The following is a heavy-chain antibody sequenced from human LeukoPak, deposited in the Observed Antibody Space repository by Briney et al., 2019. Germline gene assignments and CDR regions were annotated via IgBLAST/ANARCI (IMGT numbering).Heavy chain of an antibody. Sequence: ASVKVSCKASGYTFTGYYMHWVRQAPGLGLEWMGWINPNSGGTNYAQKFQGRVTMTRDTSISTAYMELSRLRSDDTAVYYCARAAPRDYSGGSWFFDWFDPWGQGTLVTVSS. J-gene: IGHJ5*02. CDR1: GYTFTGYY. V-gene: IGHV1-2*02. CDR3: ARAAPRDYSGGSWFFDWFDP. CDR2: INPNSGGT. D-gene: IGHD2-15*01.